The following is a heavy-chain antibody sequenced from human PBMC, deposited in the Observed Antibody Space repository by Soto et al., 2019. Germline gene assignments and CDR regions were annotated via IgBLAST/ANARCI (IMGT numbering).Heavy chain of an antibody. CDR3: ARDQRRDYDFWSGYSQGFDS. CDR1: GGTFSSYA. CDR2: IIPIFGTA. V-gene: IGHV1-69*05. J-gene: IGHJ4*02. D-gene: IGHD3-3*01. Sequence: SVKVSCKASGGTFSSYAISWVRQAPGQGLEWMGGIIPIFGTANYAQKFQGRVTFTRDTSASTAYMELSNLRSEDTAVYYCARDQRRDYDFWSGYSQGFDSWGQGTLVTVSS.